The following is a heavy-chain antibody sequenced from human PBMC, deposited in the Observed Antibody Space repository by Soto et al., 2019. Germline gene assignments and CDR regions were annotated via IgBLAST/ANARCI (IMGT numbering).Heavy chain of an antibody. V-gene: IGHV5-51*01. CDR1: GGCVSSYW. D-gene: IGHD3-3*01. CDR3: ARAGDTLFGVVISAFDI. J-gene: IGHJ3*02. Sequence: GESENSSCEDCGGCVSSYWRGWVRQMTGKGLEWMGVIYPGDSDTRYSPSFQGQVTISADKSISTAYLQWSSLKASDTAMYYCARAGDTLFGVVISAFDIWGQGTMVTVSS. CDR2: IYPGDSDT.